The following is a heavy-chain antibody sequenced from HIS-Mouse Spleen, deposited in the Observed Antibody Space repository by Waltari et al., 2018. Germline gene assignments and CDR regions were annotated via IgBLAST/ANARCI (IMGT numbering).Heavy chain of an antibody. CDR3: AFHRRGGYRLDY. D-gene: IGHD5-18*01. Sequence: QVQLVKSGAEVKKPGSSVKVSCKASGGLFSSYAISWVRKAPGQGLEWMGGISPIFGTANYAQKFQGRVTITADESTSTAYMELSSLRSEDTAVYYCAFHRRGGYRLDYWGQGTLVTVSS. CDR2: ISPIFGTA. V-gene: IGHV1-69*01. CDR1: GGLFSSYA. J-gene: IGHJ4*02.